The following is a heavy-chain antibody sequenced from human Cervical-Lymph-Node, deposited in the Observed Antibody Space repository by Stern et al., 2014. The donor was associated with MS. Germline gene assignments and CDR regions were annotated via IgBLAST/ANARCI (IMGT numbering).Heavy chain of an antibody. V-gene: IGHV1-18*01. Sequence: QMQLVQSGPEVKKPGASVKVSCKASGYTFSNFGISWVRQAPGQGLEWMGWIGAFNGNTKYARKLQGRVPMTTDTATRTAYMELTSLASDDTAVYYCARDGHYATTYFDHWGQGTLVTVSS. J-gene: IGHJ4*02. CDR3: ARDGHYATTYFDH. D-gene: IGHD2-8*01. CDR1: GYTFSNFG. CDR2: IGAFNGNT.